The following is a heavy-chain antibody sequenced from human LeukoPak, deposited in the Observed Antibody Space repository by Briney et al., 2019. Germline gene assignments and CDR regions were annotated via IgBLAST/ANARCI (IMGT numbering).Heavy chain of an antibody. V-gene: IGHV1-18*01. CDR1: GYTFTSYG. J-gene: IGHJ4*02. Sequence: ASVKVSCKASGYTFTSYGVSWVRRAPGQGFEWMGWISAYNGNTKYAQKVQGRVTMTTDTSTSTAYMELRSPRSDDTAVYYCARETRGLGIPYNFDYWGQGTLVTVSS. CDR3: ARETRGLGIPYNFDY. D-gene: IGHD1-20*01. CDR2: ISAYNGNT.